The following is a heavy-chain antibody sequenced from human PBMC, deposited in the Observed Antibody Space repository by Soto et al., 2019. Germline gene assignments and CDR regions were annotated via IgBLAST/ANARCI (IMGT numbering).Heavy chain of an antibody. CDR3: ARHVPHSDAFDI. V-gene: IGHV4-39*01. CDR1: GGSVSSSSYY. CDR2: IYYSGST. Sequence: PSETLSLTCTVSGGSVSSSSYYWGWIRQPPGKGLEWIGSIYYSGSTYYNPSLKSRVTISVDTSKNQFSLKLSSVTAADTAVYYCARHVPHSDAFDIWGQGTMVTDSS. J-gene: IGHJ3*02.